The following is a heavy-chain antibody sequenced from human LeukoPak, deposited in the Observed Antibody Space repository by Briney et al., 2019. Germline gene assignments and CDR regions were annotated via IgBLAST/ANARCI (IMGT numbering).Heavy chain of an antibody. CDR3: AKGGNWQWRVEGN. Sequence: PGRSLRLSCAASGFTFSSYDMHWVRQAPGKGLEWVAVIWYDREKKYYADSVKGRSTISRDNSNNALYLQMNSLRDEDTAVYYCAKGGNWQWRVEGNWGQGALVSVSS. J-gene: IGHJ4*02. D-gene: IGHD6-19*01. V-gene: IGHV3-33*06. CDR2: IWYDREKK. CDR1: GFTFSSYD.